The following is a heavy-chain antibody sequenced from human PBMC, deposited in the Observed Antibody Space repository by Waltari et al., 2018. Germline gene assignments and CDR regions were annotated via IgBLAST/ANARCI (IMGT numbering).Heavy chain of an antibody. CDR3: AKATTWSNSLDV. V-gene: IGHV3-NL1*01. Sequence: VQLVETGGGLVQPGGSLRLSCAASGFTFSSYAMQWVRQAPGKGLEWISAINSGGGRTYYADSVKGRFTISRDNSKNTLSLQMNSLRAEDTAVYYCAKATTWSNSLDVWGRGVLVTVSS. CDR1: GFTFSSYA. J-gene: IGHJ4*02. CDR2: INSGGGRT. D-gene: IGHD1-1*01.